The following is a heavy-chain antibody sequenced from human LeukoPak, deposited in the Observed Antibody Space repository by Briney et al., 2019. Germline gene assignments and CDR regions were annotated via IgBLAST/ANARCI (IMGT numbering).Heavy chain of an antibody. D-gene: IGHD3-9*01. V-gene: IGHV1-18*01. Sequence: GASVKVSCKASGYIFTSHGLSWVRQAPGQGLEWMGWISAYNGNTNYAQKLQGRVTMTTDTSTSTAYMELRSLRSDDTAVYYCARDNGPGYDILTGYYRGFDYWGQGTLVTVSS. J-gene: IGHJ4*02. CDR2: ISAYNGNT. CDR3: ARDNGPGYDILTGYYRGFDY. CDR1: GYIFTSHG.